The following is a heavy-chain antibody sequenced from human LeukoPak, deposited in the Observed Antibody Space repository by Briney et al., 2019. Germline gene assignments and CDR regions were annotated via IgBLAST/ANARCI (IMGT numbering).Heavy chain of an antibody. V-gene: IGHV1-2*02. J-gene: IGHJ4*02. Sequence: ASVKVSCKASGYTFTGYYMHWVRQAPGQGLEWMGWINPNSGGTNYAQKFQGRVTMTRDTSISTAYMELSRLRSDDTAVYYCARGPGLLGGYYFDYWGQGTLITVSS. CDR2: INPNSGGT. D-gene: IGHD2-21*01. CDR1: GYTFTGYY. CDR3: ARGPGLLGGYYFDY.